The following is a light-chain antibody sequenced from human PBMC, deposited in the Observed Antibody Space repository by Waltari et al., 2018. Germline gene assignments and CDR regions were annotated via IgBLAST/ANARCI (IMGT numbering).Light chain of an antibody. Sequence: EIVMTQSPATLSVSPGERATFSCRASQSVGVTLAWYQQKPGQAPNLLSYDTSTRATGVPAKFSGSGSGTEFTLTISSLQSEDFAIYYCQQYNLWPRTFGQGTRVEIK. CDR3: QQYNLWPRT. V-gene: IGKV3-15*01. CDR2: DTS. CDR1: QSVGVT. J-gene: IGKJ1*01.